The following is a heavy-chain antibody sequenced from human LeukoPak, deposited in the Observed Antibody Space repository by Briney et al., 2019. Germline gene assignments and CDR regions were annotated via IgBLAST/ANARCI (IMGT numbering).Heavy chain of an antibody. CDR3: ARATYNGFFDY. J-gene: IGHJ4*02. V-gene: IGHV1-2*02. CDR1: GYTFTGYY. D-gene: IGHD5-24*01. CDR2: ISPNSGGT. Sequence: ASVKVSCKASGYTFTGYYMHWVRQAPGQGLEWMGWISPNSGGTNYAQKFQGRVTMTRDTSISAAYMELSRLRSDDTAVYYCARATYNGFFDYWGQGTLVTVSS.